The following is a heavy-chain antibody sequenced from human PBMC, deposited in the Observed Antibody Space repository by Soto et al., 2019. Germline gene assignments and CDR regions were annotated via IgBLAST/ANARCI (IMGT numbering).Heavy chain of an antibody. Sequence: GSLRLSCAASGFTFISYARSWVRQAPGKGLEWVSTISGSGGSTYYADSVKGRFTISRDNSKNTLYLQMNSLRAEDTAVYYCAKDEGGYCSSTSCYAHFQHWGQGTLVTVSS. CDR1: GFTFISYA. CDR2: ISGSGGST. V-gene: IGHV3-23*01. CDR3: AKDEGGYCSSTSCYAHFQH. D-gene: IGHD2-2*01. J-gene: IGHJ1*01.